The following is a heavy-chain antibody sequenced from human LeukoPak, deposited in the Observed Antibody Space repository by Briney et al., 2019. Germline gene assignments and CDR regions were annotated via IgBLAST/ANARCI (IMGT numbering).Heavy chain of an antibody. D-gene: IGHD2-2*01. CDR1: GGSISSYY. V-gene: IGHV4-59*12. CDR3: ARDHLPDCSSTSCSTNWFDP. Sequence: SETMSLTCTVSGGSISSYYWSWIRQPPGKGLEWIGYIYYSGSTNYNPSLKSRVTISVDTSKNQFSLKLSSVTAADTAVYYCARDHLPDCSSTSCSTNWFDPWGQGTLVTVSS. J-gene: IGHJ5*02. CDR2: IYYSGST.